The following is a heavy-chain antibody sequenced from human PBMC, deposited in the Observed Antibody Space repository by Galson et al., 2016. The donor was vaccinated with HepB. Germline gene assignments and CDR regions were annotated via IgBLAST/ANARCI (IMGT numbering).Heavy chain of an antibody. V-gene: IGHV3-11*03. Sequence: SLRLSCAASGFTFGDYYMAWIRQAPGGGLEWLSHISSSSKYTNYADSVRGRFTISRDNAANSLYLQMNSLTTEDTGIYFCARGNYPEYWGQGTLVTVSS. CDR3: ARGNYPEY. CDR1: GFTFGDYY. J-gene: IGHJ4*02. CDR2: ISSSSKYT. D-gene: IGHD3-16*02.